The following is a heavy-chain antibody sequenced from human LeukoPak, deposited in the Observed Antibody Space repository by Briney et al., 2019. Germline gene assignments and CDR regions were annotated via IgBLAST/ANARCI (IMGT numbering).Heavy chain of an antibody. CDR2: ISKSDGST. J-gene: IGHJ4*02. Sequence: GGSLRLSCAASGFTFSSYAMTWVRQAPGKGLAWVSSISKSDGSTYYADSVKGRFTISRDNSKNALYLQMNSLRAEDTAVYYCAKDRTGTTYYFDYWGQGTLVTVSS. CDR1: GFTFSSYA. D-gene: IGHD1-1*01. CDR3: AKDRTGTTYYFDY. V-gene: IGHV3-23*01.